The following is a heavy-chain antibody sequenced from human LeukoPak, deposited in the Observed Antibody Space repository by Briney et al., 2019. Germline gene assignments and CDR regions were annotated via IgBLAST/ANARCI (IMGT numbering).Heavy chain of an antibody. CDR3: ARDRIGDDYIWGSYRPLADY. CDR1: GFTFSSYS. V-gene: IGHV3-21*01. CDR2: ISSSSSYI. Sequence: PGGSLRLSCAASGFTFSSYSMNWVRQAPGKGLEWVSSISSSSSYIYYADLVKGRFTISRDNAKNSLYLQMNSLRAEDTAVYYCARDRIGDDYIWGSYRPLADYWGQGTLVTVSS. D-gene: IGHD3-16*02. J-gene: IGHJ4*02.